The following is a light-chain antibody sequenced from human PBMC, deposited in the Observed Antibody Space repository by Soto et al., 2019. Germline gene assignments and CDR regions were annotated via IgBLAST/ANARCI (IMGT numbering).Light chain of an antibody. J-gene: IGLJ2*01. CDR1: SSDVGGYNY. CDR2: DVS. V-gene: IGLV2-14*01. Sequence: QSALTQPASVSGSPGQSITISCTGTSSDVGGYNYVSWYQQHPGKAPKLTIYDVSNRPSGVSNRFSGSKSGNTASLTISGLQAEDEADYYCSSYTSSSTVLFVVGTKLTVL. CDR3: SSYTSSSTVL.